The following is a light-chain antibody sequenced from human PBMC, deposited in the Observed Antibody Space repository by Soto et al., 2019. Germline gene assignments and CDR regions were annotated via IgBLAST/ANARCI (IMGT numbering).Light chain of an antibody. Sequence: EIVMTQSPATLSVSPGERATLSCRASQSVSSNLAWYPQKPGQAPRLLIYGASTRATAIPARFSGSGSGTEFTLTISSLQSEDFAVYYCQQYNNSPRTFGQGTKVEIK. V-gene: IGKV3-15*01. J-gene: IGKJ1*01. CDR2: GAS. CDR3: QQYNNSPRT. CDR1: QSVSSN.